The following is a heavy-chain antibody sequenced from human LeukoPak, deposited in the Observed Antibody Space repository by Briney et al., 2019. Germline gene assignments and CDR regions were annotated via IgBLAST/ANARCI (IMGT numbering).Heavy chain of an antibody. Sequence: PSETLSLTCTVSGGSISSYYWSWIRQPPGKGLEWIGYIYYSGSTNYNPSLKSRVTISVDTSKNQFPLKLSSVSAADTAVYYCARLAGYSSGWYRYFDYWGQGTLVTVSS. CDR1: GGSISSYY. CDR3: ARLAGYSSGWYRYFDY. J-gene: IGHJ4*02. CDR2: IYYSGST. V-gene: IGHV4-59*08. D-gene: IGHD6-19*01.